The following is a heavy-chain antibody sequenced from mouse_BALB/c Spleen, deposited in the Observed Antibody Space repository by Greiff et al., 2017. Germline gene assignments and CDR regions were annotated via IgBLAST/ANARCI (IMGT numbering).Heavy chain of an antibody. CDR1: GFTFSDYY. CDR2: ISDGGSYT. CDR3: ARGYGYDLYYAMDY. D-gene: IGHD2-2*01. J-gene: IGHJ4*01. V-gene: IGHV5-4*02. Sequence: EVKLMESGGGLVKPGGSLKLSCAASGFTFSDYYMYWVRQTPEKRLEWVATISDGGSYTFYPDSVKGRFTISRDNAKNNLYLQMSSLKSEDTAMYYCARGYGYDLYYAMDYWGQGTSVTVSS.